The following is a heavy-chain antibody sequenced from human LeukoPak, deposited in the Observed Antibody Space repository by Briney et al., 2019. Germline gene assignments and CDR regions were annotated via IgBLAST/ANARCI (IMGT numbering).Heavy chain of an antibody. D-gene: IGHD6-19*01. CDR3: AREQAGIAVTFDP. CDR2: ISAYNGHT. CDR1: GYTFTSYG. V-gene: IGHV1-18*01. Sequence: WASVKVSCKASGYTFTSYGISWVRQAPGQGLEWMGWISAYNGHTNYAQKPQGRVTMTTDTSTSTAYMELRSLRSDDTAVYYCAREQAGIAVTFDPWGQGTLVTVSS. J-gene: IGHJ5*02.